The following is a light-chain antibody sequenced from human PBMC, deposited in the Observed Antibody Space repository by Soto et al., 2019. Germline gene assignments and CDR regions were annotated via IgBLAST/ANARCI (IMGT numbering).Light chain of an antibody. Sequence: DIQMTQSPSSLSASVGDTVTITWRASQDIKNYLAWFQQKPGKAPKSLIFAASSLQSGVPSKFIGTGSGTDFTLTIRSLQDADVATCFCHQYTSYSGTFVQGNNVAIK. CDR2: AAS. J-gene: IGKJ1*01. CDR3: HQYTSYSGT. CDR1: QDIKNY. V-gene: IGKV1-16*02.